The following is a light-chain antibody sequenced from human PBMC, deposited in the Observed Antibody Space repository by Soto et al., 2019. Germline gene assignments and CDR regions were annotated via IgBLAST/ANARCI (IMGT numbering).Light chain of an antibody. CDR1: NNDIGNYKY. Sequence: QSALTQPASVSGSPGQSITISCTGTNNDIGNYKYVSWYQQHPGKAPKLLIYEISNRPSGISNRFSGSKSGNTASLTISGLQAEDEADYYCTSFSSSTSLYVFGTGTKLTVL. V-gene: IGLV2-14*01. CDR3: TSFSSSTSLYV. CDR2: EIS. J-gene: IGLJ1*01.